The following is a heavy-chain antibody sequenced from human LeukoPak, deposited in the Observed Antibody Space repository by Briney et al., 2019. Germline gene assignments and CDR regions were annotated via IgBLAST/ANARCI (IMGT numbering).Heavy chain of an antibody. CDR3: AKDRPTRRYCSGGTCYSRYFDY. J-gene: IGHJ4*02. V-gene: IGHV3-23*01. CDR2: ITGDTGDT. CDR1: GLTFRSYG. D-gene: IGHD2-15*01. Sequence: GGTLRLSCAASGLTFRSYGMSWVRQAPGEGLEWVAAITGDTGDTYSADFVKGRCTVSRDTSKNTLYLQMNSLRAEDTAVYYCAKDRPTRRYCSGGTCYSRYFDYWGQGTLVTVSS.